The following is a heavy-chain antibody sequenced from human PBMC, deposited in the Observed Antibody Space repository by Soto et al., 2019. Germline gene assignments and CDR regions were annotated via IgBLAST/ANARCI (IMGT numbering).Heavy chain of an antibody. D-gene: IGHD6-19*01. Sequence: GGSLRVARATWGVTFSSYWSHRVPQCPGKGLVWVSRINSDGSSTSYADSVKGRFTISRDNAKNTPYLQMKSLRAEDTAVYYCARLGFLYRSGWYSPKMTVWANGTRVPV. CDR1: GVTFSSYW. CDR3: ARLGFLYRSGWYSPKMTV. CDR2: INSDGSST. J-gene: IGHJ6*03. V-gene: IGHV3-74*01.